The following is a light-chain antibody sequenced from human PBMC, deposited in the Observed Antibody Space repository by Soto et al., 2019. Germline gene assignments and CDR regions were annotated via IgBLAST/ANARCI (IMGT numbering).Light chain of an antibody. J-gene: IGKJ1*01. CDR2: GAS. CDR3: QQYNKWPRT. V-gene: IGKV3-15*01. Sequence: EIVLTQSPGTLSLSPGERATLSFRASQSVSSSYLAWYQQKPGQAPRLLIFGASSRANGIPARFSGSGSGTEFTLTISNLQTEDFAVYYCQQYNKWPRTFGQGTKVDI. CDR1: QSVSSSY.